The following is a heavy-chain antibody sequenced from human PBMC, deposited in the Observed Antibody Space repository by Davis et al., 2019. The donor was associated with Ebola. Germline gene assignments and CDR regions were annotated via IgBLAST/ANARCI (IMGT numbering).Heavy chain of an antibody. Sequence: GESLKISCAASGLTFSSYWMSWVRQAPGKGLEWVANIKFDGSDEKYVDSLKGRFTISRDNAKNSLYLQMNSLRADDTAVYYCARDWFGETDWGQGTQVTVSS. CDR2: IKFDGSDE. CDR1: GLTFSSYW. J-gene: IGHJ4*02. V-gene: IGHV3-7*01. CDR3: ARDWFGETD. D-gene: IGHD3-10*01.